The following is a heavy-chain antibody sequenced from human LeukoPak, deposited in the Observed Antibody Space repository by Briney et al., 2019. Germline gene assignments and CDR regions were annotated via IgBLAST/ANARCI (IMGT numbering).Heavy chain of an antibody. Sequence: GGSLRLSCAASGFTFSSYWMHWVRQAPGKGLVWVSRINGDGRSTSYADSVKGRFTISRDNAKNTLYLQMNSLRAEDTAVYYCARVRGRGYSYGYFDYWGQGTLVTVSS. V-gene: IGHV3-74*01. CDR3: ARVRGRGYSYGYFDY. J-gene: IGHJ4*02. CDR1: GFTFSSYW. CDR2: INGDGRST. D-gene: IGHD5-18*01.